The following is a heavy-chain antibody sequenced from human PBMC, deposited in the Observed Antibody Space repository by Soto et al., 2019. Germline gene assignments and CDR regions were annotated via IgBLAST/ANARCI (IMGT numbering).Heavy chain of an antibody. D-gene: IGHD1-26*01. Sequence: ASVKVSCKAPRDTFTSYYINWVRQAPGQGLEWIGVINPHGGSTVYAQKFQGRVTMTGDTSASTVYMELRRLRSEDTAVYYCARSSGGNFGIIIEGTNWFDPWGQGTLVTVSS. V-gene: IGHV1-46*01. CDR1: RDTFTSYY. CDR2: INPHGGST. CDR3: ARSSGGNFGIIIEGTNWFDP. J-gene: IGHJ5*02.